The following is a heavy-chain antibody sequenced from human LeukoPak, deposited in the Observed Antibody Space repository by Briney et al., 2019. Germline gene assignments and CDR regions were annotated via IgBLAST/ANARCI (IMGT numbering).Heavy chain of an antibody. CDR2: IYYSGST. CDR1: GGSISSSSYY. Sequence: PSETLSLTCTVPGGSISSSSYYWGWIRQPPGKGLEWIGSIYYSGSTYYNPSLKSRVTISVDTSKNQFSLKLSSVTAAETAVYYCARQVGYYDYVWGSYRPTELDYWGQGTLVTVSS. D-gene: IGHD3-16*02. V-gene: IGHV4-39*01. J-gene: IGHJ4*02. CDR3: ARQVGYYDYVWGSYRPTELDY.